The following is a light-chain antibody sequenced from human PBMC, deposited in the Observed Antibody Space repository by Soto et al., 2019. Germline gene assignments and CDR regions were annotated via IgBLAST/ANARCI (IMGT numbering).Light chain of an antibody. Sequence: DILMTQSPATLSLSPGGRATLSCRASQSVSSNLAWYRQKPGQAPRLLIQRASTRATGIPARFSGSGSGTEFTLTISSLQSEDFAVYFCQQYNNWPGTFGQGTKVDIK. J-gene: IGKJ1*01. CDR1: QSVSSN. V-gene: IGKV3-15*01. CDR2: RAS. CDR3: QQYNNWPGT.